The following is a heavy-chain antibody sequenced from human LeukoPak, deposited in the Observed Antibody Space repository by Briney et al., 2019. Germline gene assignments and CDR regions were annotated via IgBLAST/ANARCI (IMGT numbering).Heavy chain of an antibody. CDR3: ARGYSGYDYYYYYMDV. J-gene: IGHJ6*03. D-gene: IGHD5-12*01. Sequence: SETLSLTCAVSGGSISSGGYSWSWIRQPPGKGLEWIGYIYYSGSTYYNPSLKSRVTISVDTSKNQFSLKLSSVTAADTAVYYCARGYSGYDYYYYYMDVWGKGTTVTVSS. V-gene: IGHV4-30-4*07. CDR1: GGSISSGGYS. CDR2: IYYSGST.